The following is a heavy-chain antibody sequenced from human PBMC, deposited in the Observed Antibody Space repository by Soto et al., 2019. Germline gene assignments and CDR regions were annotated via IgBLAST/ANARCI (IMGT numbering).Heavy chain of an antibody. V-gene: IGHV3-33*01. D-gene: IGHD6-6*01. Sequence: PGGSLRLSCAASGFTFSSYGMHWVRQAPGKGLEWVAVIWYDGSNKYYADSVKGRFTISRDNSKNTLYLQMNSLRAEDTAVYYCARDIVSSSPFDYWGQGTLVTVSS. CDR2: IWYDGSNK. CDR3: ARDIVSSSPFDY. CDR1: GFTFSSYG. J-gene: IGHJ4*02.